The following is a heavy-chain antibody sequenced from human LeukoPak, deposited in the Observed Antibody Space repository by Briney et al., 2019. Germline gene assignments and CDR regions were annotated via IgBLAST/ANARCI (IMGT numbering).Heavy chain of an antibody. Sequence: GGSLRLSCAASGFTFSSYAMSWVRQAPGKGLEWGSAISGSGGSTYYADSVKGRFTISRDNSKNTLYLQMNSLRAEDTAVYYCAKFPHDNDDYFDYWGQGTLVTVSS. CDR1: GFTFSSYA. CDR2: ISGSGGST. V-gene: IGHV3-23*01. D-gene: IGHD3-9*01. CDR3: AKFPHDNDDYFDY. J-gene: IGHJ4*02.